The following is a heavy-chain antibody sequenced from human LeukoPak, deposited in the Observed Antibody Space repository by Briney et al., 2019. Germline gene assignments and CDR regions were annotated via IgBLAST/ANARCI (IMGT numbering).Heavy chain of an antibody. D-gene: IGHD3-10*01. Sequence: ASVKASCKASGYTFTSYDINWVRQATGQGLEWMGWMNPNSGNTGYAQKFQGRVTMTRNTSISTAYMELSSLRSEDTAVYYCATPYYYYYYYGMDVWGQGTTVTVSS. CDR3: ATPYYYYYYYGMDV. CDR2: MNPNSGNT. V-gene: IGHV1-8*01. CDR1: GYTFTSYD. J-gene: IGHJ6*02.